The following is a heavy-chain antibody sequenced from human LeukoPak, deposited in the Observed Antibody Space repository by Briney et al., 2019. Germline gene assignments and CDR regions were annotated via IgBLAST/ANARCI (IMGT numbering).Heavy chain of an antibody. CDR1: GFTFDDYA. V-gene: IGHV3-74*01. D-gene: IGHD3-10*01. CDR3: ARASRVGDAFDI. Sequence: PGGSLRLSCAASGFTFDDYAMHWVRQAPGKGLVWVSRINTDGRSTSYADSVKGRFTISRDNAKNTLDLQMNSLRAEDTAVCYCARASRVGDAFDIWGQGTMVTVCS. J-gene: IGHJ3*02. CDR2: INTDGRST.